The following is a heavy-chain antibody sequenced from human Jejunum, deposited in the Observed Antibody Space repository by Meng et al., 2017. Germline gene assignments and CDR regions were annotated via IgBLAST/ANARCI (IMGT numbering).Heavy chain of an antibody. D-gene: IGHD3-10*01. Sequence: GESLKISCTASGFTVADFGMSWVRQAPGKGLEWVGRIKNKRDSYTADYAASVKGRFTISRDDSENSLFLQMNSLKTEDTAVYYCARDWFASLADWGQGTLVTVSS. CDR1: GFTVADFG. CDR3: ARDWFASLAD. V-gene: IGHV3-72*01. J-gene: IGHJ4*02. CDR2: IKNKRDSYTA.